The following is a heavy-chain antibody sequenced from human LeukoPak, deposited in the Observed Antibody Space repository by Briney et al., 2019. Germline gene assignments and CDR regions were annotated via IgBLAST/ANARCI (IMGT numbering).Heavy chain of an antibody. CDR2: VSSGFHA. D-gene: IGHD5-18*01. CDR1: GFTLGSHD. V-gene: IGHV3-13*01. J-gene: IGHJ4*02. Sequence: GGSLRLSCTASGFTLGSHDMHWVRQTPGQGLEWVAAVSSGFHAFYADSVQGRFTVSREDARNSLYLQMNSLRAGDTAVYYCVREARGYHYTYFDYWGQGTLVTVSS. CDR3: VREARGYHYTYFDY.